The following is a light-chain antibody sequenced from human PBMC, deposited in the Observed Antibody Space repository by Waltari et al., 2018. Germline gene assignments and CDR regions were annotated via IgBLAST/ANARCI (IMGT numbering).Light chain of an antibody. CDR2: AAS. V-gene: IGKV1-39*01. J-gene: IGKJ2*01. CDR3: QQSYSTPPIT. CDR1: QNINKY. Sequence: DIQMTQSPSSLSASVGDRVTITCRASQNINKYLTWYQQKPGKAPKLLIYAASSLQSGVPSRFSGSGSGTDYTLTISSLQPEDSATYYCQQSYSTPPITFGQGTKLEIK.